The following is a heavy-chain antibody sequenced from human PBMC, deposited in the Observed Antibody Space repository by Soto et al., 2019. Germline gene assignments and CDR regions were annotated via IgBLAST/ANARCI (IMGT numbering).Heavy chain of an antibody. CDR3: ASTVGIYDSSGYSDY. D-gene: IGHD3-22*01. J-gene: IGHJ4*02. V-gene: IGHV3-33*01. Sequence: PGGSLRLSFAASGFTFSSYGMHWVRQAPGKGLEWVAVIWYDGSNKYYADSVKGRFTISRDNSKNTLYLQMNSLRAEDTAVYYCASTVGIYDSSGYSDYWGQGTLVTVSS. CDR1: GFTFSSYG. CDR2: IWYDGSNK.